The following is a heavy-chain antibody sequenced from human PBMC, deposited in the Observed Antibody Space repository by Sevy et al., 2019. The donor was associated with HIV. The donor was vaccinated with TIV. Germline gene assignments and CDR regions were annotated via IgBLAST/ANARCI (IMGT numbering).Heavy chain of an antibody. V-gene: IGHV1-69*06. D-gene: IGHD3-3*01. Sequence: ASVKVSCKASGGTFSSYAISWVRQAPGQGLEWMGGIIPIFGTANYAQKFQGRVTITADKSTSTAYMELSSLRSEDTAVYYCANTIFGRGAAFDIWGQGTMVTVSS. J-gene: IGHJ3*02. CDR1: GGTFSSYA. CDR2: IIPIFGTA. CDR3: ANTIFGRGAAFDI.